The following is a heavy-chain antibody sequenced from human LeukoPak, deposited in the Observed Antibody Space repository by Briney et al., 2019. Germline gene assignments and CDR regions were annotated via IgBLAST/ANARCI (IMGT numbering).Heavy chain of an antibody. Sequence: GGSLRLSCAVSGFSLSDYWMHWVRQAPGKGLEWVSLIYPNGNIYYADSVKGRFTISRDNSKNTLFLQMNSLRAEDTAIYYCARTFVSGDGYKVGYFDYWGQGTLVTVSS. D-gene: IGHD5-24*01. V-gene: IGHV3-53*01. CDR1: GFSLSDYW. CDR3: ARTFVSGDGYKVGYFDY. J-gene: IGHJ4*02. CDR2: IYPNGNI.